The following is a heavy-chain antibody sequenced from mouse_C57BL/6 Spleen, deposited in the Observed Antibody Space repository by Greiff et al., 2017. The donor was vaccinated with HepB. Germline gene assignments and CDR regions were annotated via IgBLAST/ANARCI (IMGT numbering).Heavy chain of an antibody. D-gene: IGHD1-1*01. CDR1: GYTFTSYW. J-gene: IGHJ2*01. CDR3: ARCPYYYGSRDY. CDR2: IYPSDSET. V-gene: IGHV1-61*01. Sequence: QVQLQQPGAELVRPGSSVKLSCKASGYTFTSYWMDWVKQRPGQGLEWIGNIYPSDSETHYNQKFKDKATLTVDKSSSTAYMQLSSLTSEDSAVYYCARCPYYYGSRDYWGQGTTLTVSS.